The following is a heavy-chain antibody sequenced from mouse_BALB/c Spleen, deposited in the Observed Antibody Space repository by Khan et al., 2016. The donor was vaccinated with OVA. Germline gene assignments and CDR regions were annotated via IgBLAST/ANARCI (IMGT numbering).Heavy chain of an antibody. CDR3: VREGAYHSAGGWFAY. CDR1: GYTFTSYT. V-gene: IGHV1-4*01. Sequence: QVQLQQSGAELARPGASVKMSCKASGYTFTSYTMHWVRQRPGQAPEWIGHINPSNNYTNYNQNIKDKATLIVDKSSSTAYMQLSSLTSEDSAVYYCVREGAYHSAGGWFAYWGQGTLVTVSA. CDR2: INPSNNYT. D-gene: IGHD2-12*01. J-gene: IGHJ3*01.